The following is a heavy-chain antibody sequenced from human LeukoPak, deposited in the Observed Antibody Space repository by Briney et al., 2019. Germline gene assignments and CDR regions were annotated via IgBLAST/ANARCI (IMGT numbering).Heavy chain of an antibody. CDR3: AKVLSIVVVPAAPREAFDI. J-gene: IGHJ3*02. D-gene: IGHD2-2*01. CDR2: ISSSSSYI. CDR1: GFTFSSYS. V-gene: IGHV3-21*04. Sequence: PGGSLRLSCAASGFTFSSYSMNWVRQAPGKGLEWVSSISSSSSYIYYADSVKGRFTISRDNAKNSLYLQMNSLRAEDTAVYYCAKVLSIVVVPAAPREAFDIWGQGTMVTVSS.